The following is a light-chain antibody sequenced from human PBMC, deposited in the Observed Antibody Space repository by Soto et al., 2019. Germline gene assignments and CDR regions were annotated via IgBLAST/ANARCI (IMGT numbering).Light chain of an antibody. CDR1: SSDVGSYNL. CDR3: CSYAGSSTYV. CDR2: KGS. Sequence: QSALTQPASVSGSPGQSITISCTGTSSDVGSYNLVSWYQQHPGKAPKLMIYKGSKRPSGVSNRFSGSKSGNTASLTISGLQAEDEADYYCCSYAGSSTYVFGTGTKLTVL. J-gene: IGLJ1*01. V-gene: IGLV2-23*01.